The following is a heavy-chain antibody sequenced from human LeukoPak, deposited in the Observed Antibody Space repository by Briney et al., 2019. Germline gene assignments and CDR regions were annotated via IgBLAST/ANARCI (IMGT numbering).Heavy chain of an antibody. V-gene: IGHV4-59*01. J-gene: IGHJ5*01. CDR1: GGSISIYS. D-gene: IGHD6-13*01. Sequence: SQTLSLTCPVSGGSISIYSWGWIRQPPARGLEWVGCIYYSGSTNYNPSLKSRVTISLEKSKNQFSLKLTSVTAADTAVGSGARHGYSSSSLAWFDSCGEGTQVAVCS. CDR2: IYYSGST. CDR3: ARHGYSSSSLAWFDS.